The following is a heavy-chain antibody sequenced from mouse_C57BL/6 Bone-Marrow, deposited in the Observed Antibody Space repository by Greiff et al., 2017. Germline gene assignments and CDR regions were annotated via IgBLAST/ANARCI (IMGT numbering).Heavy chain of an antibody. Sequence: QVQLQQSGAELAKPGASVKLSCKASGYTFTSYWMHWVKQRPGQGLAWIGYINPSSGYTTYTQTFKDKAPLTADKSSSTAYMQLSSLTYEDSAVYYWARRVTTGVDWYFDVWGTGTTVTVSS. V-gene: IGHV1-7*01. CDR1: GYTFTSYW. D-gene: IGHD1-1*01. J-gene: IGHJ1*03. CDR3: ARRVTTGVDWYFDV. CDR2: INPSSGYT.